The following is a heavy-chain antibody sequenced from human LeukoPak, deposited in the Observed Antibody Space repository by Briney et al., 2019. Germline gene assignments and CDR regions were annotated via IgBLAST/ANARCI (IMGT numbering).Heavy chain of an antibody. D-gene: IGHD3-10*02. V-gene: IGHV1-2*02. CDR3: ARPGAPALFGEFSGLTNWFDP. CDR1: GYTFTGYY. J-gene: IGHJ5*02. Sequence: ASVKVSCKASGYTFTGYYMHWVRQAPGQGLEWMGWINPNSGGTNYAQKFQGRVTMTRDTSTSTVYMELSSLRSEDTAVYYCARPGAPALFGEFSGLTNWFDPWGQGTLVTVSS. CDR2: INPNSGGT.